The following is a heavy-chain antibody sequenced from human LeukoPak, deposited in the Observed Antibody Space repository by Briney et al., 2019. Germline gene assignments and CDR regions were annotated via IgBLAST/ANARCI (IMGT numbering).Heavy chain of an antibody. CDR3: TRHVDFWSFSFDP. CDR1: GFTFSGSA. CDR2: IRSKASSYAT. J-gene: IGHJ5*02. D-gene: IGHD3-3*01. V-gene: IGHV3-73*01. Sequence: GGSLRLSCAASGFTFSGSAMHWVRQASGKGLEWVGRIRSKASSYATAYAASVKGRFTISRDDSKNTAYLQMNSLKTEDTAVYYCTRHVDFWSFSFDPWGQGTLVTVSS.